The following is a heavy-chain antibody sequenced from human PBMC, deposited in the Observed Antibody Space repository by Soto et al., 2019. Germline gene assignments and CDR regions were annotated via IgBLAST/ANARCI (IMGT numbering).Heavy chain of an antibody. CDR1: GFTFSNYW. V-gene: IGHV3-7*01. J-gene: IGHJ4*02. CDR3: ARERPSGLVDLDY. Sequence: EVQLVESGGGLVQPGGSLRLSCAASGFTFSNYWMSWVRQAPGKGLEWRANIKEDGRETNYVDSVKGRFTISRDNAKNSLYLQINSLRAEDTAVFYCARERPSGLVDLDYWGQGTLVTVSS. CDR2: IKEDGRET. D-gene: IGHD3-9*01.